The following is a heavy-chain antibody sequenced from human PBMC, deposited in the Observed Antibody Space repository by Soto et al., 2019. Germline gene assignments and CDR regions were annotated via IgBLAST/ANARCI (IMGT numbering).Heavy chain of an antibody. V-gene: IGHV1-18*04. Sequence: ASEKVSCKASGYTFTSYGISWVRQAPGQGLEWMGWISAYNGNTNYAQKLQGRVTMTTDTSTSTAYMELRSLRSDDTAVYYCAREGEVVRGVISVIRYHHYVMAFCGQGSTVTGS. D-gene: IGHD3-10*01. CDR2: ISAYNGNT. CDR1: GYTFTSYG. CDR3: AREGEVVRGVISVIRYHHYVMAF. J-gene: IGHJ6*02.